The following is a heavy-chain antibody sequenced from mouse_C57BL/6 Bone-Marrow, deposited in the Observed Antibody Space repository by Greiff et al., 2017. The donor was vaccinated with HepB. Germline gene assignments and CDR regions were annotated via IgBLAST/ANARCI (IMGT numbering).Heavy chain of an antibody. CDR1: GYTFTSYG. D-gene: IGHD2-1*01. V-gene: IGHV1-81*01. J-gene: IGHJ3*01. Sequence: VQLQQSGAELARPGASVKLSCTASGYTFTSYGISWVKQRTGQGLEWIGAIYPRSGNTYYNEKFKGKATLTADKSSSTADMELRSLTSEDSAVYFCAMIYYGNSAGFAYWGQGTLVTVSA. CDR3: AMIYYGNSAGFAY. CDR2: IYPRSGNT.